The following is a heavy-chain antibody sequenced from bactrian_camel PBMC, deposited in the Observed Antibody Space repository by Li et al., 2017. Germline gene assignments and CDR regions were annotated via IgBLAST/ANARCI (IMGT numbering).Heavy chain of an antibody. J-gene: IGHJ4*01. D-gene: IGHD6*01. CDR2: LWIGGATT. CDR1: RYTYKRNC. Sequence: HVQLVESGGGSVQAGGSLTLSCAAGRYTYKRNCMGWFRQRPGKDREGLAVLWIGGATTTYADSVKGRFIITRDKAKDLVYLQMNGLQPEDTGMYYCAADQLYGTCRDVLTFRPGARGPRSPSP. V-gene: IGHV3S1*01. CDR3: AADQLYGTCRDVLTFRP.